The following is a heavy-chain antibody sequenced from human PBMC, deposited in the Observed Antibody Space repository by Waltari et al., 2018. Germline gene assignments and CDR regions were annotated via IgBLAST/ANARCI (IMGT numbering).Heavy chain of an antibody. Sequence: QVNLVESGGGVVQRGGSPSFSCATARFPFTHIGMLWVRQVPGKGLGWVTLIWFDGSDKFYADSVRGRFTISRDKSARTLYLDMDSLRLDDTAMYYCAKDAFGNTYLDFWGQGTLVTVSS. V-gene: IGHV3-30*02. J-gene: IGHJ4*02. CDR1: RFPFTHIG. D-gene: IGHD2-2*02. CDR2: IWFDGSDK. CDR3: AKDAFGNTYLDF.